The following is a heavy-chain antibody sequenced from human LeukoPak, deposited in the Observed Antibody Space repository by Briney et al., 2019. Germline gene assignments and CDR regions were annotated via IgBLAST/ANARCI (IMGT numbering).Heavy chain of an antibody. CDR1: GFTFDDYT. CDR2: ISWDGGST. J-gene: IGHJ3*02. V-gene: IGHV3-43*01. Sequence: GGSLRLSCAASGFTFDDYTMHWVRQAPGKGLEWVSLISWDGGSTYYADSVKGRSTISRDNSKNSLYLQMNSLRTEDTALYYCAKDMYSGSRGHAFDIWGQGTMVTVSS. D-gene: IGHD1-26*01. CDR3: AKDMYSGSRGHAFDI.